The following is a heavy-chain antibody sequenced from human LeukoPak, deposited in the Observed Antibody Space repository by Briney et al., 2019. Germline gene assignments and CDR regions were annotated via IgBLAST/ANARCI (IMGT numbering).Heavy chain of an antibody. CDR2: INHSGST. D-gene: IGHD6-19*01. V-gene: IGHV4-34*01. Sequence: PSETLSLTCAVYGGSFSGYYRSWIRQPPGKGLEWIGEINHSGSTNYNPSLKSRVTISVDTSKNQFSLKLSSVTAADTAVYYCARTQWLVRNWFDPWGQGTLVTVSS. J-gene: IGHJ5*02. CDR3: ARTQWLVRNWFDP. CDR1: GGSFSGYY.